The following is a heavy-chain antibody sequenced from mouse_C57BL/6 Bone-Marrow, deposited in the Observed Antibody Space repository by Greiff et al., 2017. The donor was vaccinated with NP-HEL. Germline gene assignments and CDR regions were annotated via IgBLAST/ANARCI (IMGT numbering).Heavy chain of an antibody. D-gene: IGHD1-1*01. CDR3: ARRGIITTVVAGDYYAMDY. Sequence: EVQLQQSGPELVKPGASVKISCKASGYTFTDYYMNWVKQSHGKSLEWIGDINPNNGGTSYNQKFKGKATLTVDKSSSTAYMELRSLTSEDSAVYYCARRGIITTVVAGDYYAMDYWGQGTSVTVSS. J-gene: IGHJ4*01. V-gene: IGHV1-26*01. CDR2: INPNNGGT. CDR1: GYTFTDYY.